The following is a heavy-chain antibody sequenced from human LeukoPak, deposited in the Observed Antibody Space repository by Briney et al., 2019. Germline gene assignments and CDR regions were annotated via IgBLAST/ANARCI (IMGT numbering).Heavy chain of an antibody. Sequence: GGSLRLSCAASGFTFSSYSMNWVRQAPGKGLEWVSSISSSSSYIYYAGSVKGRFTISRDNAKNSLYLQMNSLRAEDTAVYYCARDWRSNFDYWGQGTLVTVSS. CDR2: ISSSSSYI. D-gene: IGHD3-3*01. CDR3: ARDWRSNFDY. CDR1: GFTFSSYS. J-gene: IGHJ4*02. V-gene: IGHV3-21*01.